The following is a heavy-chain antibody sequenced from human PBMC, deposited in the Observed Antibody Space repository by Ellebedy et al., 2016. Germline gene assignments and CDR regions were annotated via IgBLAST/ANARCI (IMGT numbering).Heavy chain of an antibody. CDR2: ISGSGGST. V-gene: IGHV3-23*01. CDR3: ARDKGIVATPNIDY. Sequence: GGSLRLXXAASGFTFSSYAMSWVRQAPGKGLEWVSAISGSGGSTYYADSVKGRFTISRDNAKNSLYLQMNSLRAEDTAVYYCARDKGIVATPNIDYWGQGTLVTVSS. D-gene: IGHD5-12*01. CDR1: GFTFSSYA. J-gene: IGHJ4*02.